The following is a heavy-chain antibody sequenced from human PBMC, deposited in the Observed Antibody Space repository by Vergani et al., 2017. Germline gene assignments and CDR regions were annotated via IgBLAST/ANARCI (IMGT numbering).Heavy chain of an antibody. V-gene: IGHV1-69*04. CDR3: ARGGREIRLWLEGYIDY. Sequence: QVQLVQSGAEVKKPGSSVKVSCKASGGTFSSYAISWVRQAPGQGLEWMGRIIPILGIANYAQKFQGRVTITADKSTSTAYMELSSLRSEDTAVYYCARGGREIRLWLEGYIDYWGQGTLVTVSS. J-gene: IGHJ4*02. CDR1: GGTFSSYA. D-gene: IGHD5-18*01. CDR2: IIPILGIA.